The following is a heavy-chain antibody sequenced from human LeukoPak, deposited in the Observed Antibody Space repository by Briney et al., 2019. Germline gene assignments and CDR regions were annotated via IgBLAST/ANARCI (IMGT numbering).Heavy chain of an antibody. D-gene: IGHD1-1*01. V-gene: IGHV3-48*01. CDR3: ERDHNYAFDN. CDR1: GFPFIEYS. Sequence: GGSLRLSCTASGFPFIEYSMNWVRQVPGKGLEWISYIGIDSGNTKYADSVRGRFTISADKAKNSLYLQMNSLRVEDTAVYYCERDHNYAFDNWGQGTLVSVAS. CDR2: IGIDSGNT. J-gene: IGHJ4*02.